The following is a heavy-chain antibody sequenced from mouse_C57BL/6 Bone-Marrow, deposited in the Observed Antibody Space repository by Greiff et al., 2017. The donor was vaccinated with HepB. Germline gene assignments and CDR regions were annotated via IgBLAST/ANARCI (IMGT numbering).Heavy chain of an antibody. Sequence: SGPELVKPGDSVKISCKASGYSFTGYFMNWVMQSHGKSLEWIGDINPNNGGTIYNQKFKGKATLTVDKSSSTAYMELRSLTSEDTAVYYCARDGYTGFAYWGQGTLVTVSA. CDR1: GYSFTGYF. CDR2: INPNNGGT. D-gene: IGHD2-3*01. J-gene: IGHJ3*01. V-gene: IGHV1-18*01. CDR3: ARDGYTGFAY.